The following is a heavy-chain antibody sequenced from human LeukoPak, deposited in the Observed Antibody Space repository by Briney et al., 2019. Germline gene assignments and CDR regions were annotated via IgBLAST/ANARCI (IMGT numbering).Heavy chain of an antibody. CDR2: IGGSGDST. V-gene: IGHV3-23*01. Sequence: GGSLRLSCAASGFTFSSYGMSWVRQAPGKGLEWVSTIGGSGDSTHYADSVKGRFIISRDNSKNTLYLQMNSLRAEDTALYYCARATKGANSGGLSYYQYGMDVWGQGTTVTVSS. CDR3: ARATKGANSGGLSYYQYGMDV. D-gene: IGHD5-12*01. CDR1: GFTFSSYG. J-gene: IGHJ6*02.